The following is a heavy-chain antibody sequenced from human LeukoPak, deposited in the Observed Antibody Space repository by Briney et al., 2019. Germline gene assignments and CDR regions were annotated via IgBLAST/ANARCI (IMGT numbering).Heavy chain of an antibody. D-gene: IGHD5-18*01. V-gene: IGHV1-2*02. CDR2: INPNTGGT. CDR1: GYTFTAYY. Sequence: ASVNVSCKASGYTFTAYYMHWVRQAPGQGVGWMGWINPNTGGTNYAQKFQGRVTMTRDTSINTAYMELSRLTSDDTAVYYCARDDSFQFDYWGQGTLVTVSS. J-gene: IGHJ4*02. CDR3: ARDDSFQFDY.